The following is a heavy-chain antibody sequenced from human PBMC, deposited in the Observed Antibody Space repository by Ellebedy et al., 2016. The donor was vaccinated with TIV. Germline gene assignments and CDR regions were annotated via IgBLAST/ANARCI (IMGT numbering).Heavy chain of an antibody. D-gene: IGHD2/OR15-2a*01. V-gene: IGHV3-53*01. Sequence: GESLKISCAASGFAVSSNYMTWVRQAPGRGLEWVSLIYSDGNTNYADSVRGRFTISRDSSKNTLDLQMNSLRAEDTAVDYCARAGEYCDFPQNCYAMDVWGQGTTVTVS. CDR1: GFAVSSNY. CDR3: ARAGEYCDFPQNCYAMDV. CDR2: IYSDGNT. J-gene: IGHJ6*02.